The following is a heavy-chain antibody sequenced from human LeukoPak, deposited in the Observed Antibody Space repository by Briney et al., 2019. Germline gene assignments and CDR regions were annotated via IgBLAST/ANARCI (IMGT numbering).Heavy chain of an antibody. CDR3: ARVGIAAAPKGIYYFDY. CDR1: GYTFTSYG. J-gene: IGHJ4*02. CDR2: ISAYNDNT. D-gene: IGHD6-13*01. V-gene: IGHV1-18*01. Sequence: ASVKVSCKASGYTFTSYGISWVRQAPGQGLEWMGWISAYNDNTNYAQKLQGRVTMTTDTSTSTAYMELRSLRSDDTAVYYCARVGIAAAPKGIYYFDYWGQGTLVTVSS.